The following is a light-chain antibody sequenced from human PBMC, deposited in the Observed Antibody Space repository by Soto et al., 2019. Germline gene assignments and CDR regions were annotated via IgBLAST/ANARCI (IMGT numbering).Light chain of an antibody. CDR2: GAS. Sequence: EIVMTQSPATMSVSPGERATLSCRVSQSVRSNLAWYQQKPGQAPRLLIYGASTRATGIPARFSGSGSGTEFTLTISSLQSEDFAVYYCQQYNNWPSITFGQGTRLEIK. V-gene: IGKV3-15*01. CDR3: QQYNNWPSIT. J-gene: IGKJ5*01. CDR1: QSVRSN.